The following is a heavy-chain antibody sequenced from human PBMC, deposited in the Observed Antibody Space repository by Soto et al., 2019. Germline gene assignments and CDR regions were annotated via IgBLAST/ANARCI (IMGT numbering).Heavy chain of an antibody. Sequence: PGESLKISCKGSGYSFTTYCIGWVPQMPGKGLEWMGIIYPGDSDTRYSPSFHGRVTISADKSMTTAYLQWSSLKASDTAMYYCVRPMYYYYYGMDVWGQGTTVTVSS. J-gene: IGHJ6*02. V-gene: IGHV5-51*01. CDR2: IYPGDSDT. CDR1: GYSFTTYC. CDR3: VRPMYYYYYGMDV.